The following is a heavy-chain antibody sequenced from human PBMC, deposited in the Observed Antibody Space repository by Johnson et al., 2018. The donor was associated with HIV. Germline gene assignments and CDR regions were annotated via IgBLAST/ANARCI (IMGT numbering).Heavy chain of an antibody. Sequence: VQLVESGGGVAQPGRSLRLSCAASGFTFSSYAMHWVRQAPGKGLEWVSGISWISGTIGYADSVKGRLTISRDNAKKSLYLQMDSLRAEDTALYYCAKDLRLSSGQWLVQGGAFDIWGQGTMVTVSS. D-gene: IGHD6-19*01. CDR1: GFTFSSYA. CDR3: AKDLRLSSGQWLVQGGAFDI. J-gene: IGHJ3*02. V-gene: IGHV3-9*01. CDR2: ISWISGTI.